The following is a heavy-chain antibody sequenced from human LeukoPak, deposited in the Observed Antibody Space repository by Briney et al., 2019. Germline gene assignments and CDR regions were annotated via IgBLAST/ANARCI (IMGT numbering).Heavy chain of an antibody. CDR3: ARASVLLWFGGPRTPYYFDY. CDR1: GGSISSGGYY. D-gene: IGHD3-10*01. J-gene: IGHJ4*02. CDR2: IYYSGST. V-gene: IGHV4-61*08. Sequence: PSQTLSLTCTVSGGSISSGGYYWSWIRQPPGKGLEWIGYIYYSGSTNYNPSLKSRVTISVDTSKNQFSLKLSSVTAADTAVYYCARASVLLWFGGPRTPYYFDYWGQGTLVTVSS.